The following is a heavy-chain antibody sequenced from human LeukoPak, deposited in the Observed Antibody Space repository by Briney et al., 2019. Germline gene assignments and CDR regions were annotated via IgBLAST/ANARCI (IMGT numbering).Heavy chain of an antibody. D-gene: IGHD2-21*02. CDR3: ARASYCGGDCYSLPDY. CDR1: GGSISSYY. J-gene: IGHJ4*02. CDR2: IYYSGST. V-gene: IGHV4-59*12. Sequence: MASETLSLTCTVSGGSISSYYWSWIRQPPGKGLEWIGYIYYSGSTNYNPSLKSRVTISVDTSKNQFSLKLSSVTAADTAVYYCARASYCGGDCYSLPDYWGQGTLVTVSS.